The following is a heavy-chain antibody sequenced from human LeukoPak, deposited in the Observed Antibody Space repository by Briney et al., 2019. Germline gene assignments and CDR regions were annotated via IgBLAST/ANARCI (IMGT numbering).Heavy chain of an antibody. CDR1: GFTFSSYA. CDR2: ITDNGNTT. Sequence: PGGSLRLSCAASGFTFSSYAMNWVRLSAGRGLEWVSAITDNGNTTYYADSVQGRFTISRDNSKNTLYLQMNSLGVEDTAVYYCATLRLSAPFDSWGLEPLFTVAS. V-gene: IGHV3-23*05. J-gene: IGHJ4*02. CDR3: ATLRLSAPFDS. D-gene: IGHD2-15*01.